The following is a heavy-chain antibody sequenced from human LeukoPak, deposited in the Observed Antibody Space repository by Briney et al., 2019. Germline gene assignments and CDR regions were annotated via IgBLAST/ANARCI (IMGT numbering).Heavy chain of an antibody. J-gene: IGHJ4*02. Sequence: GGSLRLSCAASGFTFSSYAMSWVRQAPGKGLEWVSAISGSGGSTYYADSVKGRFTISRDNSKNTLYLQMNSPRAEDTAVYYCAKAPEYSSSWYPYYYFDYWGQGTLVTVSS. CDR2: ISGSGGST. V-gene: IGHV3-23*01. CDR1: GFTFSSYA. CDR3: AKAPEYSSSWYPYYYFDY. D-gene: IGHD6-13*01.